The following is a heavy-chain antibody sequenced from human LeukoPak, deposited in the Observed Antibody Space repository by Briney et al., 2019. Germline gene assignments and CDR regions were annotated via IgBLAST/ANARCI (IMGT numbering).Heavy chain of an antibody. Sequence: ASVKVSCKASGYTFTSYYMHWVRQAPGQGLEWMGIINPSGGSRSYAQKFQGRVTMTRDTSTSTVYMELTSLRSEDTAVYYCARGSIVGAKTLGFGAFDIWGQGTMVTVSS. J-gene: IGHJ3*02. CDR1: GYTFTSYY. V-gene: IGHV1-46*01. CDR3: ARGSIVGAKTLGFGAFDI. CDR2: INPSGGSR. D-gene: IGHD1-26*01.